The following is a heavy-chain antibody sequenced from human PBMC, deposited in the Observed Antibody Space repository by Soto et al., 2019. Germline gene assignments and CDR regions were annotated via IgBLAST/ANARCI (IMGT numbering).Heavy chain of an antibody. J-gene: IGHJ4*02. CDR1: GGTFSSYA. V-gene: IGHV3-23*01. CDR3: ANSRVSMVRGLIIIPNY. D-gene: IGHD3-10*01. Sequence: ASVKVSCKASGGTFSSYAMSWVRQAPGKGLEWVSAISGHGDATFYADSVKGRFTISRDNSKNTLYLHMNSLRAEDTALYYCANSRVSMVRGLIIIPNYWGQGTLVTVSS. CDR2: ISGHGDAT.